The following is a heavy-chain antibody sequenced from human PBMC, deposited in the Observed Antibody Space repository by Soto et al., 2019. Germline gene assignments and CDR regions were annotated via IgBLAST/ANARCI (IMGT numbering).Heavy chain of an antibody. D-gene: IGHD6-13*01. J-gene: IGHJ5*02. CDR1: GFTFSSYA. CDR2: ISGSGGST. Sequence: GGSLRLSCAASGFTFSSYAMSWVRQAPGKGLEWVSAISGSGGSTYYADSVKGRFTIPRDNSKNTLYLQMSSLRAEDTAVYYCAKDPSSSPNWFDPWGQGTLVTVSS. CDR3: AKDPSSSPNWFDP. V-gene: IGHV3-23*01.